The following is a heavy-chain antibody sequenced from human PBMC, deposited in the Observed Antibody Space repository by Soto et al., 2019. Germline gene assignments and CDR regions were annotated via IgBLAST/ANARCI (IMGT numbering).Heavy chain of an antibody. D-gene: IGHD4-17*01. Sequence: GESLKISCKGSGYSFTSYWISWVRQMPGKGLEWMGRIYPSDSSNNISPSVYGQGSFSASKSISTAYLQLSILKGSATATYYCARPDDGDSSIDAFDFWGQGTMVTVPS. CDR2: IYPSDSSN. J-gene: IGHJ3*01. V-gene: IGHV5-10-1*04. CDR3: ARPDDGDSSIDAFDF. CDR1: GYSFTSYW.